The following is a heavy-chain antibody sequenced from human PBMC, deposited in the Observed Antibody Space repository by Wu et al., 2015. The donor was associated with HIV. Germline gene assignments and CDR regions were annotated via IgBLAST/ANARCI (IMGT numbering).Heavy chain of an antibody. Sequence: QVQLVQSGAEVKKPGASVKVSCKASGYTFTSYGISWVRQAPGQGLEWMGWISAYNGNTNYAQKLQGRVTMTTDTSTSTAYMELRSLRSDDTAVYYCARDKVRQQLGAGHNWFDPWGQGNPGSPSPQ. CDR3: ARDKVRQQLGAGHNWFDP. CDR2: ISAYNGNT. CDR1: GYTFTSYG. V-gene: IGHV1-18*01. D-gene: IGHD6-13*01. J-gene: IGHJ5*02.